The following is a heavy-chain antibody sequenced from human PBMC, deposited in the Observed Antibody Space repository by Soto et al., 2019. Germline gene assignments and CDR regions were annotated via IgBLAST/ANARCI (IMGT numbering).Heavy chain of an antibody. J-gene: IGHJ4*02. CDR1: GFTFSNYD. V-gene: IGHV3-30*03. Sequence: PGGSLRLSCAASGFTFSNYDMHWVRQAPGKGLEWVAIISYDGTNKYYADSVKGRFTISRDNSKNTLSLQMNSLRAEDTAVYYCARVVYCISTSCYPTRYYFDYWGQGT. CDR3: ARVVYCISTSCYPTRYYFDY. D-gene: IGHD2-2*01. CDR2: ISYDGTNK.